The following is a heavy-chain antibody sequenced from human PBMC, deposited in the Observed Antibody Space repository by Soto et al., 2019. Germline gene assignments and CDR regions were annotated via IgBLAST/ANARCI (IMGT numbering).Heavy chain of an antibody. J-gene: IGHJ4*02. D-gene: IGHD6-6*01. V-gene: IGHV4-59*08. Sequence: PSETLSLTCTVSGGSISSYYWSWIRQPPGKGLEWIGYIYYSGSTNYNPSLKSRVTISVDTSKNQFSLKLSSVTAADTAVYYCARRRDSSSYDYWGQGTLVTVSS. CDR3: ARRRDSSSYDY. CDR1: GGSISSYY. CDR2: IYYSGST.